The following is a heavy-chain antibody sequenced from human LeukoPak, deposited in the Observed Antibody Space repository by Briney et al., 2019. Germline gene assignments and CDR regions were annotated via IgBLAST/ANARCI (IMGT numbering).Heavy chain of an antibody. CDR2: ISWNSGSI. CDR1: GFTFDDYA. D-gene: IGHD6-13*01. V-gene: IGHV3-9*01. J-gene: IGHJ3*02. Sequence: PPGRSLRLSCAASGFTFDDYAMHWVRQAPWKGLEWVSGISWNSGSIGYADSVKGRFTISRDNAKNSLYLQMNSLRAEDTALYYCAKDIGRIADDAFDIWGQGTMVTVSS. CDR3: AKDIGRIADDAFDI.